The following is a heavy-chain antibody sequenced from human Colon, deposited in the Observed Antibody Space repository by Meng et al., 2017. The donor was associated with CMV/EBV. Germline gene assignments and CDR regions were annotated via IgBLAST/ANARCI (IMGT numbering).Heavy chain of an antibody. V-gene: IGHV3-19*01. CDR1: GFTFSNSD. Sequence: GESLKISCAASGFTFSNSDMNWVRQAPGKGLEWVSGVSWNGSRTHYVDSVKGRFIISRDNSRNFLYQQMNSLRAEDTAVYYCARKGWNYREAFDIWGQGTVVTVSS. D-gene: IGHD3-16*02. CDR2: VSWNGSRT. CDR3: ARKGWNYREAFDI. J-gene: IGHJ3*02.